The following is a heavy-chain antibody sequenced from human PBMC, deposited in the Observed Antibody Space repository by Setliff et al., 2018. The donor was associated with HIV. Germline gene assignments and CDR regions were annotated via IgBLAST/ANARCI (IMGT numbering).Heavy chain of an antibody. CDR2: FDPEDAET. Sequence: GASVKVSCKASGGTFSSYGLSWVRQAPGQGLEWMGGFDPEDAETIYAQRFQGRVTMTEDTSTDTAYMELSSLSSEDTAVYYCATEMMYAQGSFDYWGQGTLVTVSS. D-gene: IGHD2-8*01. V-gene: IGHV1-24*01. CDR1: GGTFSSYG. CDR3: ATEMMYAQGSFDY. J-gene: IGHJ4*02.